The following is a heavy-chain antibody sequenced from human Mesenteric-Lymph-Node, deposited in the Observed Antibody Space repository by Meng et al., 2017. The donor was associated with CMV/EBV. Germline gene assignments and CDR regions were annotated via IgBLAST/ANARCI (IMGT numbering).Heavy chain of an antibody. Sequence: SETLSLTCTVSGGSMTYNYWSWIRQAPGQRLEWLGYIYYNEYTKYNPSLGGRVTISADTSKNEISLKVTSVTAADSAIYYCARDGEGGDDVFEFWGQGTLVTVSS. CDR3: ARDGEGGDDVFEF. V-gene: IGHV4-59*01. J-gene: IGHJ4*02. CDR2: IYYNEYT. CDR1: GGSMTYNY. D-gene: IGHD3-16*01.